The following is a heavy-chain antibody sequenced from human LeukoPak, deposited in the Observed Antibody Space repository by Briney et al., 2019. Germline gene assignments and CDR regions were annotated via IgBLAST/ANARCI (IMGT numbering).Heavy chain of an antibody. CDR2: MNPNSGNT. V-gene: IGHV1-8*03. D-gene: IGHD6-13*01. Sequence: GSVKVSCKASGYTFTSYDINWVRQATGQGLEWMGWMNPNSGNTGYAQKFQGRVTITRNTSISTAYMELSSLRSEDTAVYYCARGDSRSPRNAFDIWGQGTMVTVSS. CDR1: GYTFTSYD. CDR3: ARGDSRSPRNAFDI. J-gene: IGHJ3*02.